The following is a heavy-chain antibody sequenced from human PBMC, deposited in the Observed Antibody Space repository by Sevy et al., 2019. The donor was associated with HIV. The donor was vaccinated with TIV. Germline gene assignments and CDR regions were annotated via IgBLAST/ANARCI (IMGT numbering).Heavy chain of an antibody. J-gene: IGHJ5*02. V-gene: IGHV3-23*01. Sequence: GGSLRLSCAASGFTFSSYAMSWVRQAPGKGLEWVSAISGSGGSTYYADSVKGRFTISRDNSKNTLYLQMNSLRAEDTAVYYCAKGGSSGSWTKYNWFDPWGQGTLVTVSS. CDR2: ISGSGGST. CDR3: AKGGSSGSWTKYNWFDP. D-gene: IGHD6-25*01. CDR1: GFTFSSYA.